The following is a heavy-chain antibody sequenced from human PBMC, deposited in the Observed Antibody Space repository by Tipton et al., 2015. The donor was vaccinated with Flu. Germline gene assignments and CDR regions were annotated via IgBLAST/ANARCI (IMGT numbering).Heavy chain of an antibody. CDR1: GDSISSGSYY. CDR2: MYTHVKT. Sequence: TLSLTCTVSGDSISSGSYYWSWIRPPDGKGLEWIGRMYTHVKTKYNPSLKSRVTIAVDPSKNHFSLKLSSVTVADTAVYFCARVPSGTYGSVRYYIRWGQGTLLTVSS. CDR3: ARVPSGTYGSVRYYIR. D-gene: IGHD3-10*01. J-gene: IGHJ4*02. V-gene: IGHV4-61*02.